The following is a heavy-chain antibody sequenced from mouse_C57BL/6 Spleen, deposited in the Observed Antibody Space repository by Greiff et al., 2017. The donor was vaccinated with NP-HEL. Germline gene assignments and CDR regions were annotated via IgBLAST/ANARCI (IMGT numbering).Heavy chain of an antibody. V-gene: IGHV5-4*03. D-gene: IGHD3-1*01. J-gene: IGHJ3*01. CDR1: GFTFSSYA. CDR3: ARGLFAY. Sequence: EVMLVESGGGLVKPGGSLKLSCAASGFTFSSYAMSWVRQTPEKRLEWVATISDGGSYTYYPDNVKGRFTISRDNAKNHLYLQMSHLKSEDTAMYYCARGLFAYWGQGTLVTVSA. CDR2: ISDGGSYT.